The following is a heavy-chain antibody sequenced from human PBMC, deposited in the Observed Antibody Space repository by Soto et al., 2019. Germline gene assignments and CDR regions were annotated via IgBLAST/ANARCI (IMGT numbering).Heavy chain of an antibody. CDR2: VHYSGST. V-gene: IGHV4-59*12. CDR3: TGGAAADYFDY. J-gene: IGHJ4*02. D-gene: IGHD6-13*01. CDR1: GASISSYY. Sequence: QVQLQESGPGLVKPSETLSLTCTVSGASISSYYWSWIRQSPQKGLECIGYVHYSGSTNYRPSLKSRVTMSVDRAKNQFSLKLNSVTAADTAVYYCTGGAAADYFDYWGQGSLVTVSS.